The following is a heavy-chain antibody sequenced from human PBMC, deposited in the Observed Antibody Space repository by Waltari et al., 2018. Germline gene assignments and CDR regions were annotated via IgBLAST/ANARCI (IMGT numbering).Heavy chain of an antibody. J-gene: IGHJ6*03. Sequence: EVQLVESGGGLVQPGGSLRLSCAASGFTFSSYSMTWVRQAPGKGLEWISYISTSSSPIYCADSVKGRFTISRDNAKNSLYLQMNSLRAEDTAVYYCARGRVNGYMDVWGKGTTVTVSS. CDR2: ISTSSSPI. CDR1: GFTFSSYS. V-gene: IGHV3-48*04. D-gene: IGHD3-10*01. CDR3: ARGRVNGYMDV.